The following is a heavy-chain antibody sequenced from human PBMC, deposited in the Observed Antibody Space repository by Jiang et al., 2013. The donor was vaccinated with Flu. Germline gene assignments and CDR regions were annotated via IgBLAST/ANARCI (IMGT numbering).Heavy chain of an antibody. V-gene: IGHV4-31*03. Sequence: QTLSLTCTVSGGSINSGGYYWTWIRQHPGKGLEWLGYIYYSGSTYYNPSLKSRFTISLDTSKNQFSLKLSSVTAADTAVYYCARGGTDYGDSFFDYWGQGNLVTVSS. D-gene: IGHD4-17*01. CDR2: IYYSGST. CDR1: GGSINSGGYY. CDR3: ARGGTDYGDSFFDY. J-gene: IGHJ4*02.